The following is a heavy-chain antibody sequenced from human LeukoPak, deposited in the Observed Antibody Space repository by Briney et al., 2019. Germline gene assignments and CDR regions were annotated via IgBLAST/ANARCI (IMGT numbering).Heavy chain of an antibody. CDR1: GGCFSGYY. J-gene: IGHJ6*02. D-gene: IGHD1-14*01. CDR2: MNHSGST. Sequence: SETLSLTCAVYGGCFSGYYWSWIRQPAGKGLEWIGGMNHSGSTYYNPSLKSRVTISVDTAKNQFSLKLSSVTAAATAVSYCARGLLPGTPGSRYYYYSYGMDVWGHGTTVTVSS. CDR3: ARGLLPGTPGSRYYYYSYGMDV. V-gene: IGHV4-34*01.